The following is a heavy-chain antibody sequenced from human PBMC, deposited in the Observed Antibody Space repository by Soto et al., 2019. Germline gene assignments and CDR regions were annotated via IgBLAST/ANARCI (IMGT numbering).Heavy chain of an antibody. V-gene: IGHV1-69*13. D-gene: IGHD3-10*01. CDR3: ARFTLRGEYEVARCYYGMDV. J-gene: IGHJ6*02. CDR2: IIPIFGTA. Sequence: SVKVSCKASGGTFSSYAISWVRQAPGQGLEWMGGIIPIFGTANYAQKFQGRVTITADESTSTAYMELSSLRSEDTAVYYCARFTLRGEYEVARCYYGMDVWGQGTTVTVSS. CDR1: GGTFSSYA.